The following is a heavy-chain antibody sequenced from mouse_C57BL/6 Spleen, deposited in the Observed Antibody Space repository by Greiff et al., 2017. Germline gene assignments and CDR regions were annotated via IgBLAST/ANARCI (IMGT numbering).Heavy chain of an antibody. J-gene: IGHJ4*01. CDR2: IRNKANGYTT. Sequence: EVQVVESGGGLVQPGGSLSLSCAASGFTLTDYNMSWVPQPPGKALEWLGFIRNKANGYTTEYSASVKGRFTISRDNSQSILYLQMNALRAEDSATYYCARYPYYYGNAMDYWGQGTSVTVSS. V-gene: IGHV7-3*01. CDR3: ARYPYYYGNAMDY. CDR1: GFTLTDYN. D-gene: IGHD1-1*01.